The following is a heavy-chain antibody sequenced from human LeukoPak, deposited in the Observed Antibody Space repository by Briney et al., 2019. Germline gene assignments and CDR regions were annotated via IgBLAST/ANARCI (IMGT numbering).Heavy chain of an antibody. D-gene: IGHD5-18*01. J-gene: IGHJ6*03. CDR3: ARSTQFDKGLRYMDV. V-gene: IGHV4-34*01. CDR1: GGSFSGYY. CDR2: INHSGST. Sequence: SETLSLTCAVYGGSFSGYYWSWIRQPPGKGLEWIGEINHSGSTNYNPSLKSRVTISVDTSKNQFSLKLSSVTAADTAVYYCARSTQFDKGLRYMDVWGKGTTVTISS.